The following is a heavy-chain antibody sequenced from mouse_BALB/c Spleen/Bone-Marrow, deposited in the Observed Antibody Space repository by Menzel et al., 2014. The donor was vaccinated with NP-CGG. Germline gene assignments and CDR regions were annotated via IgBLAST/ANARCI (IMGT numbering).Heavy chain of an antibody. CDR2: INPSTGYT. Sequence: VHLVESGAELAKPGASVKMSCKASGYTFTSYWMHWVKQRPGQGLEWIGYINPSTGYTEYNQKFKDKATLTADKSSSTAHMQLSSLTSEDSAVYYCARQITTVDYAMDYWGQGTSVTVSS. V-gene: IGHV1-7*01. J-gene: IGHJ4*01. CDR3: ARQITTVDYAMDY. D-gene: IGHD1-1*01. CDR1: GYTFTSYW.